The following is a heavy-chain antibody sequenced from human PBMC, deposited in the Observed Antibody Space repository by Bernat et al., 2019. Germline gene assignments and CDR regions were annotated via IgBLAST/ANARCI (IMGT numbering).Heavy chain of an antibody. CDR1: RFTFSSYE. Sequence: EIQLVESGGGLVQPGGSLRLSCAASRFTFSSYEMNWVRQAPGKGLEWLSYISSSGSVTYYADSVKGRFSISRDNAKNSLSLQMNSLRAEDTALYYCAREPPDYCSGSSCYAFHYFDYWGQGTLVTVSS. CDR3: AREPPDYCSGSSCYAFHYFDY. V-gene: IGHV3-48*03. CDR2: ISSSGSVT. D-gene: IGHD2-2*01. J-gene: IGHJ4*02.